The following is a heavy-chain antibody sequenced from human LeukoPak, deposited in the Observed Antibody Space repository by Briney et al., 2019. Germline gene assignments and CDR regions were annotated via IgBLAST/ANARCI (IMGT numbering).Heavy chain of an antibody. D-gene: IGHD4/OR15-4a*01. CDR1: GFTFSSYA. CDR2: ISGTSTTI. J-gene: IGHJ4*02. CDR3: ALLTTPEPYFDY. Sequence: GGSLRLSCAASGFTFSSYAMIWVRQAPGRGLEWVSYISGTSTTIFYADSVKGRFTISRDNAKNSLYLLMNSLRVEDTAVYYCALLTTPEPYFDYWGQGTLVTVSS. V-gene: IGHV3-48*01.